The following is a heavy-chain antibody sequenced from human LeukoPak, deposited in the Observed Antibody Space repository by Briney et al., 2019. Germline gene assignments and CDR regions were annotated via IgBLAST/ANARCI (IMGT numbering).Heavy chain of an antibody. CDR2: INHSGST. D-gene: IGHD3-22*01. CDR1: GGSFSGYY. Sequence: SETLSLTCAVYGGSFSGYYWSWIRQPPGKGLEWIGEINHSGSTNYNPSLKSRVTISVDTSKNQFSLKLSSVTAADTAVYYCARDRYYYDSSGYGVYFDYWGQGTLVTVSS. V-gene: IGHV4-34*01. CDR3: ARDRYYYDSSGYGVYFDY. J-gene: IGHJ4*02.